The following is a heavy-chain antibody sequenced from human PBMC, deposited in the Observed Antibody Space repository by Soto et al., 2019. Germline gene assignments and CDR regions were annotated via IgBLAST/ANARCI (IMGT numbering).Heavy chain of an antibody. CDR2: IIPIFGTT. CDR1: GGTLGTYA. CDR3: ARVFSRSTTQRVYHYYGMDI. J-gene: IGHJ6*02. V-gene: IGHV1-69*01. D-gene: IGHD6-6*01. Sequence: QVQLVQSGAEVKQSGSSVKVACKTSGGTLGTYAITWVRQAPGQGLEWLGGIIPIFGTTHYAQKFQGRVTITADESTSTAYMELSSLRSEDTAVYYCARVFSRSTTQRVYHYYGMDIWGQGTTVTVSS.